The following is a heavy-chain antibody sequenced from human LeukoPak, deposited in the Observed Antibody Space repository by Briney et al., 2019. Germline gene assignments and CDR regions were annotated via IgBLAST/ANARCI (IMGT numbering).Heavy chain of an antibody. J-gene: IGHJ6*03. Sequence: GASVKVSCKASGYTFTSYDINWVRQATGQGLEWMGWINPNSGNTGYAQKFQGRVTMTRDTSIGTAYMELSSLRSEDTAVYYCAKVLGYCSSTSCHRPYYYYMDVWGKGTTVTISS. CDR1: GYTFTSYD. CDR3: AKVLGYCSSTSCHRPYYYYMDV. V-gene: IGHV1-8*01. CDR2: INPNSGNT. D-gene: IGHD2-2*01.